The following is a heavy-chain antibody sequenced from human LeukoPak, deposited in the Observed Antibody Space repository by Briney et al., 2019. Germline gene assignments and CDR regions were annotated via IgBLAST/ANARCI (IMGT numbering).Heavy chain of an antibody. D-gene: IGHD3-10*01. Sequence: PSETLSLTCTVSGGSISSGDYYWSWIRQPPGKGLEWIGYIYYSGSTYYNPSLKSRVTISVDTSKNQFSLKLSSVTATDTAVYYCARAKGMVRGVIIMDWFDPWGQGTLVTVSS. CDR2: IYYSGST. V-gene: IGHV4-30-4*01. CDR1: GGSISSGDYY. CDR3: ARAKGMVRGVIIMDWFDP. J-gene: IGHJ5*02.